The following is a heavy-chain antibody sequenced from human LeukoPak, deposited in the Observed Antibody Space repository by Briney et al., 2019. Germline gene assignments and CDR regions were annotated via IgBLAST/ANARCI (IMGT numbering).Heavy chain of an antibody. Sequence: GGSLRLSCAASEFTFNNYWMHWVRQAPGKGLVWVSRIKNDGKITAYADSVKGRFTTSRDNAKNTFYLQMNSLRVEGTAVYYCLLIILGGSSQHWGQGTLVTVSS. D-gene: IGHD3-3*01. CDR2: IKNDGKIT. CDR3: LLIILGGSSQH. V-gene: IGHV3-74*01. CDR1: EFTFNNYW. J-gene: IGHJ1*01.